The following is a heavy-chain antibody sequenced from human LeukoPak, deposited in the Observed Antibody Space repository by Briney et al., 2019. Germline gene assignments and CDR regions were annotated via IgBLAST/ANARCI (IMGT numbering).Heavy chain of an antibody. CDR3: ARELIVLEPAARRYNYYMDV. CDR1: GYTFTSYN. J-gene: IGHJ6*03. D-gene: IGHD2-2*01. Sequence: ASVKVSCKASGYTFTSYNINWVRQAPGQGLEWMAWMHPNNGDTGYAQKFQDRVTVTSNTSISTAYMELRSLTSEDTAVYYCARELIVLEPAARRYNYYMDVWGIGTTVSVSS. CDR2: MHPNNGDT. V-gene: IGHV1-8*03.